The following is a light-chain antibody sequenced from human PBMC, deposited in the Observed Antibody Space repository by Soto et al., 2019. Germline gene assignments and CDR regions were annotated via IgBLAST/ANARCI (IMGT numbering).Light chain of an antibody. CDR2: DAS. Sequence: IHMTQSPSTLSASVGYIAVITCRASQSITTWLAWYQQKPGKAPKLLIYDASSLESGVPSRFSGSGSGTEFTLTISSLQPDDFTTYYCQQYNSYSWTFGQGANVDI. V-gene: IGKV1-5*01. CDR3: QQYNSYSWT. J-gene: IGKJ1*01. CDR1: QSITTW.